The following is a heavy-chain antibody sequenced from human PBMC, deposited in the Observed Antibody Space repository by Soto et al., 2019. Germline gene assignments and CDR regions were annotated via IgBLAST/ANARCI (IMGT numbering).Heavy chain of an antibody. CDR3: ARSGGNTLRYYYDSSGPLGYYYGMEV. CDR1: GGSFSGYY. D-gene: IGHD3-22*01. V-gene: IGHV4-34*01. Sequence: SETLSLTCAVYGGSFSGYYWSWIRQPPGKGLEWIGEINHSGSTNYNPSLKSRVTISVDTSKNQFSLKLSSVTAADTAVYYCARSGGNTLRYYYDSSGPLGYYYGMEVWGQGTTVTLSS. J-gene: IGHJ6*02. CDR2: INHSGST.